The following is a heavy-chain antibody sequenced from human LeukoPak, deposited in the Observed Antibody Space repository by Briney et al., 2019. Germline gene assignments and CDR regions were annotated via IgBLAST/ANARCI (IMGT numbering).Heavy chain of an antibody. J-gene: IGHJ4*02. V-gene: IGHV3-7*01. CDR1: GFTFSSYW. CDR2: IKQDGSEK. Sequence: GGSLRLSCAASGFTFSSYWMTLVRQAPGKGLEWVANIKQDGSEKYYVDSVKGRFTISRDNAKNSLYLQTNSLRAEDTAVYYCTRDTGCSGGTCYSFYDYWGQGTLVTVSS. D-gene: IGHD2-15*01. CDR3: TRDTGCSGGTCYSFYDY.